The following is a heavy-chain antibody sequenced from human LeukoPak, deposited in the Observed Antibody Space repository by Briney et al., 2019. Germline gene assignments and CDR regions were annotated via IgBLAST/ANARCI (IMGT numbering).Heavy chain of an antibody. Sequence: GGSLRLSCAASGFTFSSYAMSWVRRAPGKGLEWVSAISGSGGSTYYADSVKGRFTISRDNSKNTLYLQMNSLRAEDTAVYYCARELVLGYCSGGSCYDWGQGTLVTVSS. CDR1: GFTFSSYA. V-gene: IGHV3-23*01. CDR3: ARELVLGYCSGGSCYD. J-gene: IGHJ4*02. D-gene: IGHD2-15*01. CDR2: ISGSGGST.